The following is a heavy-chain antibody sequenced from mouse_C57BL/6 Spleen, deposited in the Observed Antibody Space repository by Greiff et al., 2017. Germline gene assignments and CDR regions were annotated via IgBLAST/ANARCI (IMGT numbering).Heavy chain of an antibody. Sequence: VKLMESGPELVKPGASVKISCKASGYAFSSSWMNWVKQRPGKGLEWIGRIYPGDGDTNYNGKFKGKATLTADKSSSTAYMQLSSLTSEDSAVYFCARELTYLYYAMDYWGQGTSVTVSS. J-gene: IGHJ4*01. V-gene: IGHV1-82*01. CDR2: IYPGDGDT. CDR3: ARELTYLYYAMDY. D-gene: IGHD1-1*01. CDR1: GYAFSSSW.